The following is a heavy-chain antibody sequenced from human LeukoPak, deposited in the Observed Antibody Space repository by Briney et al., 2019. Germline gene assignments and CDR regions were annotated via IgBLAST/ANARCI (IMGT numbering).Heavy chain of an antibody. CDR2: INPNSGVT. V-gene: IGHV1-2*02. CDR3: ARAPRGMGYFDY. CDR1: GYTFTGYY. Sequence: ASVKVPCKASGYTFTGYYMHWVRQPPGQGLEGMGWINPNSGVTNYAQKFQGRVTMTRDTSINTAYMELSSLRSDDMAVDYCARAPRGMGYFDYWGQGTLVTVSS. D-gene: IGHD1-26*01. J-gene: IGHJ4*02.